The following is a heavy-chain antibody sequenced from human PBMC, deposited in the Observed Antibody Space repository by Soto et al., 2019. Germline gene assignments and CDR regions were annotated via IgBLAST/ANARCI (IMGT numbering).Heavy chain of an antibody. Sequence: ASVKVSCKASGYTFTTYGISWVRQAPGQGLEWMGWINPSGGSTSYAQKLQGRVTMTTDTSTSTAYMELRSLRSDDTAVYYCARAWGYSYGFDPWGQGTLVTVSS. CDR3: ARAWGYSYGFDP. D-gene: IGHD5-18*01. V-gene: IGHV1-18*01. CDR1: GYTFTTYG. CDR2: INPSGGST. J-gene: IGHJ5*02.